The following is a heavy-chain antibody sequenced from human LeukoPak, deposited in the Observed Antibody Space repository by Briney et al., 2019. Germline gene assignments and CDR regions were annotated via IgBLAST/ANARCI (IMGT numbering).Heavy chain of an antibody. CDR3: GKDLAAYCRSTSCYMGDY. CDR2: IKSKTDGGTT. Sequence: GGSLRLSCAASGFTFSNAWMSWVRQAPGKGLEWVGRIKSKTDGGTTDYAAPVKGRFTISRDDSKNTLYLQMNSLRAEDTAVYYCGKDLAAYCRSTSCYMGDYWGQGTLVTVSS. V-gene: IGHV3-15*01. D-gene: IGHD2-2*02. CDR1: GFTFSNAW. J-gene: IGHJ4*02.